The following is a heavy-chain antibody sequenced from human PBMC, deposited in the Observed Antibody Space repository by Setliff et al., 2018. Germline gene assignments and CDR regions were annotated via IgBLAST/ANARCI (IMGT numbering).Heavy chain of an antibody. CDR3: ATVRIRTAMIPMGFDP. V-gene: IGHV4-34*01. D-gene: IGHD5-18*01. J-gene: IGHJ5*02. Sequence: SETLSLTCAVYGGSFSTYYWIWIRQPPGKGLEWIGEINHSGSTNYNPSLKSRVTISVDTSKNQFSLKLSPVTAADTALYYCATVRIRTAMIPMGFDPWGQGTLVTVSS. CDR2: INHSGST. CDR1: GGSFSTYY.